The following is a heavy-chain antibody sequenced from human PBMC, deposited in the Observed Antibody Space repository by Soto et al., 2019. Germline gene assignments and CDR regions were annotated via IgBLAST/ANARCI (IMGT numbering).Heavy chain of an antibody. V-gene: IGHV4-59*01. CDR3: ARGSYCSSTSCYSLYYYYYYGMDV. CDR1: GGSISSYY. Sequence: KLSETLSLTCTVSGGSISSYYWSWIRQPPGKGLEWIGYIYYSGSTNYNPSLKSRVTISVDTSKNQFSLKLSSVTAADTAVYYCARGSYCSSTSCYSLYYYYYYGMDVWGQGTTVTVSS. D-gene: IGHD2-2*01. J-gene: IGHJ6*02. CDR2: IYYSGST.